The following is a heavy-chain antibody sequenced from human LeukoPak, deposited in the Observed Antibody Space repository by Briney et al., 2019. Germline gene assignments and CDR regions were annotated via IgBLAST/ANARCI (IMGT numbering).Heavy chain of an antibody. V-gene: IGHV3-74*01. CDR3: ARDAYSAVSGDLTPDL. J-gene: IGHJ4*02. Sequence: PGGSLRLSCAASGFTFSNHWMLWVRQAPGEGLAWVSRINGDGGGTTYADSVEGRFTVSRDNAKNTLYLQMSGLRAEDTAVYFCARDAYSAVSGDLTPDLWGQGTLVTVSS. CDR2: INGDGGGT. CDR1: GFTFSNHW. D-gene: IGHD6-19*01.